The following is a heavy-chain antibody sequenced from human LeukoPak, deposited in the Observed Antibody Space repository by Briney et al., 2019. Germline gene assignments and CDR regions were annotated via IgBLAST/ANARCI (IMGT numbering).Heavy chain of an antibody. CDR2: ISGSGGST. D-gene: IGHD3-10*01. Sequence: GGSLRLSCAASGFTFSSYAMSWVRQAPGKGLEWVSAISGSGGSTYYADSVKGRFTISRDNSKNTLYLQMNSLRAEDTAVYYCAKDRGGRYYGSGSYYQHAFDIWGRGTMVTVSS. V-gene: IGHV3-23*01. CDR1: GFTFSSYA. CDR3: AKDRGGRYYGSGSYYQHAFDI. J-gene: IGHJ3*02.